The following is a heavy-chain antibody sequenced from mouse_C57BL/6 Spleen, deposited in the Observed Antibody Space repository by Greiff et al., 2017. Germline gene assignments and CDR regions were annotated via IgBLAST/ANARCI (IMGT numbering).Heavy chain of an antibody. CDR3: ARITTAPFDY. V-gene: IGHV1-4*01. J-gene: IGHJ2*01. CDR2: INPSSGYT. Sequence: QVQLQQSGAELARPGASVKMSCKASGYTFTSYTMNWVKQRPGQGLEWIGYINPSSGYTKYNQKFKDKATLTADKSSSTAYMQLSSLTSEDSAVYYCARITTAPFDYWGQGTTLTVSS. D-gene: IGHD1-2*01. CDR1: GYTFTSYT.